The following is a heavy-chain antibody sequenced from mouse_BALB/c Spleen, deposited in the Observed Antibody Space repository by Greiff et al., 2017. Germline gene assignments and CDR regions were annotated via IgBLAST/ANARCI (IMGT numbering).Heavy chain of an antibody. CDR1: GFSLTSYG. J-gene: IGHJ3*01. D-gene: IGHD2-14*01. Sequence: VQLQQSGPGLVQPSQSLSITCTVSGFSLTSYGVHWVRQSPGKGLEWLGVIWSGGSTDYNAAFISRLSISKDNSKSQVFFKMNSLQANDTAIYYCARKGGYRYDWFAYWGQGTLVTVSA. CDR3: ARKGGYRYDWFAY. CDR2: IWSGGST. V-gene: IGHV2-2*02.